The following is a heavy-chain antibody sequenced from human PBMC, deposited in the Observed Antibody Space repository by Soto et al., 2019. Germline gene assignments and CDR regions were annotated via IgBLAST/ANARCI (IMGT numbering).Heavy chain of an antibody. CDR1: GDTFNTYT. CDR2: IMPLVDVG. CDR3: TRRSWNDETNDVFDL. Sequence: QVHLVQSGAEVKKPGSSVRVSCKASGDTFNTYTFTWVRQAPGQGLEWMGRIMPLVDVGKYAQKFQGRVTITADKYTSTTYMEMSDLKSEDTAVYYCTRRSWNDETNDVFDLWGQGTMVIVSA. D-gene: IGHD1-1*01. J-gene: IGHJ3*01. V-gene: IGHV1-69*02.